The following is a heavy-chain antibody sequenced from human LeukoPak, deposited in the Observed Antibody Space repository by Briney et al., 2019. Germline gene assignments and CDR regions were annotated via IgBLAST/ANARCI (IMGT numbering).Heavy chain of an antibody. D-gene: IGHD1-14*01. CDR1: GGSISSTSYY. Sequence: SETLSLTCTVSGGSISSTSYYWGWIRQPPGKGLEWIGSIYYSGSTYYNPSLKSRVTISIDTSKNQFSLMLSSVTAADTAVYYCARGGSVTYRIDYWRQGTLVTVSS. CDR3: ARGGSVTYRIDY. J-gene: IGHJ4*02. V-gene: IGHV4-39*01. CDR2: IYYSGST.